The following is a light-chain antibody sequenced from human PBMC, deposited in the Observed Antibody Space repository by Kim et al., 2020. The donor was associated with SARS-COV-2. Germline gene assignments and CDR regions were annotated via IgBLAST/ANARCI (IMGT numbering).Light chain of an antibody. Sequence: ASVKLTCTRSSGHSNYAIAWHQQQPEKGSRYLMKLNSDGSHSKGDGIPDRFSGSSSGAERYLTISSLQSEDEADYYCQTWGTGILVFGGGTQLTVL. CDR2: LNSDGSH. V-gene: IGLV4-69*01. J-gene: IGLJ3*02. CDR1: SGHSNYA. CDR3: QTWGTGILV.